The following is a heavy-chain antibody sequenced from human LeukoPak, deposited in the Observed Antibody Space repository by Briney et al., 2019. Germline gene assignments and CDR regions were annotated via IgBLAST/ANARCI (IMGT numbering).Heavy chain of an antibody. CDR2: IYYSGST. D-gene: IGHD2-15*01. V-gene: IGHV4-30-4*08. CDR1: GGSISSGDYY. J-gene: IGHJ4*02. Sequence: ASETLSLTCTVSGGSISSGDYYWSWIRQPPGKGLEWIGYIYYSGSTYYNPSLKSRVTISVDTSKNQFSLKLSSVTAADTAVYYCARDDAAVNYFDYWGQGTLVTVSS. CDR3: ARDDAAVNYFDY.